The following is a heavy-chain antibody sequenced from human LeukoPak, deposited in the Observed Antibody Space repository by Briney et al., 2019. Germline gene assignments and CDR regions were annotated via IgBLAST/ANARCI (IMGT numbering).Heavy chain of an antibody. Sequence: GGSLRLSCAASGFTFSSYSMNWVRQAPGKGLEWVANIKQDGSEKYYVDSVKGRFTISRDNAKNSLYLQMNSLRAEDTAVYYCASQSYGLFEYWGQGTLVTVSS. CDR2: IKQDGSEK. D-gene: IGHD3-10*01. V-gene: IGHV3-7*01. CDR3: ASQSYGLFEY. CDR1: GFTFSSYS. J-gene: IGHJ4*02.